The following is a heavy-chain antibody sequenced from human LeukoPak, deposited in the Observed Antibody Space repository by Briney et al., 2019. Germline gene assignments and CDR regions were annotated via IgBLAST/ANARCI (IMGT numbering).Heavy chain of an antibody. Sequence: QPGGSLRLSCAASGFTFGTYTMAWVRQAPGKGLEFVSTINPSGGTTTYVDSVKGRFTISRDNSENKLFLQMKSLRAEDTAVYYCAKGAAVGTRSGVDPWGQGTLVTVSS. J-gene: IGHJ5*02. CDR1: GFTFGTYT. CDR2: INPSGGTT. CDR3: AKGAAVGTRSGVDP. D-gene: IGHD6-13*01. V-gene: IGHV3-23*01.